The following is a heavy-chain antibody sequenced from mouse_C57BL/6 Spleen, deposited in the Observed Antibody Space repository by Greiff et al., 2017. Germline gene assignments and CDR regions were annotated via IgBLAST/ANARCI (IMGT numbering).Heavy chain of an antibody. J-gene: IGHJ3*01. CDR2: IDPSDSYT. CDR3: ARQGYGSSQGFAH. Sequence: QVQLKQPGAELVKPGASVKLSCKASGYTFTSYWMQWVKQRPGQGLEWIGEIDPSDSYTNYNQKFKGKATLTVDTSSSTAYMQLSSLTSEDSAVYYCARQGYGSSQGFAHWGQGTLVTVSA. V-gene: IGHV1-50*01. CDR1: GYTFTSYW. D-gene: IGHD1-1*01.